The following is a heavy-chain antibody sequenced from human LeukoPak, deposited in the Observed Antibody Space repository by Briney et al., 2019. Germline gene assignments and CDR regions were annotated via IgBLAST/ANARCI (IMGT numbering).Heavy chain of an antibody. J-gene: IGHJ6*02. D-gene: IGHD6-13*01. CDR1: GGSISSYY. V-gene: IGHV4-4*07. CDR2: IYTSGST. CDR3: ARDKRMVAADYYYYYGMDV. Sequence: SETLSLTCTVSGGSISSYYWSWIRQPAGKGLEWIGRIYTSGSTNYNPSLKSRVTMSVDTSRNQFSLKLSSVTAADTAVYYCARDKRMVAADYYYYYGMDVWGQGTTVTVSS.